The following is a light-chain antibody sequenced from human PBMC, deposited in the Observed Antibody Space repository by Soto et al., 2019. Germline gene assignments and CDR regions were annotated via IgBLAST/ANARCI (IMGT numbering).Light chain of an antibody. CDR3: HQYGSSALT. J-gene: IGKJ4*01. Sequence: EIVITQSPATLSVSPGERATLSYRASQSVSSSLAWYQQKPGQAPRLLIYGASNGAAGIPARFSGSGSGTDFTLTISRLEPEDFAAYHCHQYGSSALTFGGGTKVDI. CDR2: GAS. V-gene: IGKV3-20*01. CDR1: QSVSSS.